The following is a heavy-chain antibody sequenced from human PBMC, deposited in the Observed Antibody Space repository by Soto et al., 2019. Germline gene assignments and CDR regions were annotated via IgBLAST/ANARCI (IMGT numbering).Heavy chain of an antibody. Sequence: GASVKVSCKASGYSFTSYDINWVRQATGQGLEWMGWMNPNSGNTGYAQKFQGRVTMTRNTSITTAYMELSSLRSEDTAVYYCARVIGADYGDYYYMDVWGKGTTVTVSS. V-gene: IGHV1-8*01. CDR2: MNPNSGNT. CDR1: GYSFTSYD. D-gene: IGHD4-17*01. J-gene: IGHJ6*03. CDR3: ARVIGADYGDYYYMDV.